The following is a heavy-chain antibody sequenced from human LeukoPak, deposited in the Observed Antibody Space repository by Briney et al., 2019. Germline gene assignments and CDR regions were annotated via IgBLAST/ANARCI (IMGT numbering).Heavy chain of an antibody. CDR3: ARQRSSSRGDYFDY. CDR1: GGSISSYY. V-gene: IGHV4-59*08. Sequence: SETLSLTCTVSGGSISSYYWSWIRQPPGKGLEWIGYIYYSGSTNYNPSLKSRVTISVDTSKNQFSLKLSSVTPEDTAVYYCARQRSSSRGDYFDYWGQGTLVTVSS. CDR2: IYYSGST. D-gene: IGHD6-13*01. J-gene: IGHJ4*02.